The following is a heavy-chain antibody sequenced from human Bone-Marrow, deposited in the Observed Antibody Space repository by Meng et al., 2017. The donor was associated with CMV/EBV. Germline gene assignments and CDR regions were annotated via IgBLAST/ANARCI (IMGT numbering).Heavy chain of an antibody. CDR3: TTDCDCTRTSCDY. Sequence: SAFTSISARRSWVRQAPGKGLGWVGRIKTKTDDGTTDYAAPVKCRFTISRDDSKNTLYLQMNNLKTEDTAVYYCTTDCDCTRTSCDYWGRGTLVTVSS. CDR2: IKTKTDDGTT. J-gene: IGHJ4*02. CDR1: AFTSISAR. V-gene: IGHV3-15*07. D-gene: IGHD2-2*01.